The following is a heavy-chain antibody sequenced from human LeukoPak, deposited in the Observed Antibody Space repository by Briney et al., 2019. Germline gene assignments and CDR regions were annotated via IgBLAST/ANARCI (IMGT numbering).Heavy chain of an antibody. J-gene: IGHJ3*02. D-gene: IGHD2-21*02. CDR3: TRRVGNCGDDCYRNAFDM. CDR1: GASITNYY. V-gene: IGHV4-59*08. Sequence: SETLSHTCTVSGASITNYYWSWIRQPPEKGLEWIGYNHYSGGTNYNPSLKSRVTISIDTSKNQFSLKLTSVTAADTAVYFCTRRVGNCGDDCYRNAFDMWHQGTMVTVSS. CDR2: NHYSGGT.